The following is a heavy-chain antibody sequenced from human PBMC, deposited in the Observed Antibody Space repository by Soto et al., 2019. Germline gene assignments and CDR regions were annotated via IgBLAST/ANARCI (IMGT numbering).Heavy chain of an antibody. J-gene: IGHJ6*02. V-gene: IGHV4-34*01. Sequence: SETLSLTCAVYGGSFSGYYWSWIRQPPGKGLDWIGEINHSGSTNYNPSLKSRVTISVDTSKNQFSLKLRSVTAADTAVYYCARNPGIAAAGNLRYYYGMDVWGQGTTVTVSS. CDR2: INHSGST. CDR3: ARNPGIAAAGNLRYYYGMDV. CDR1: GGSFSGYY. D-gene: IGHD6-13*01.